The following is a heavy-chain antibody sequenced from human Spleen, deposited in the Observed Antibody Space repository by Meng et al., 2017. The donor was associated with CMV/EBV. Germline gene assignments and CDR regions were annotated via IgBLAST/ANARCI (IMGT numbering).Heavy chain of an antibody. Sequence: VLLVGSGGGVVQPGGSLRLSCAASGFTVSSNYMSWVRQAPGKGLEWVSVIYSGGSTYYADSVKGRFTISRDNSKNTLYLQMNSLRAEDTAVYYCARVRRYFFDYWGQGTLVTVSS. CDR3: ARVRRYFFDY. D-gene: IGHD3-9*01. V-gene: IGHV3-66*01. CDR1: GFTVSSNY. CDR2: IYSGGST. J-gene: IGHJ4*02.